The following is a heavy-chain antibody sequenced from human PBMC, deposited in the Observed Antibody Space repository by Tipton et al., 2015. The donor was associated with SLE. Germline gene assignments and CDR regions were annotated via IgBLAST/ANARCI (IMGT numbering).Heavy chain of an antibody. CDR1: GYSFTNSW. CDR3: ARRWVQTVFDY. J-gene: IGHJ4*02. Sequence: QLVQSGPEVKKPGASVTVTCKASGYSFTNSWIVWFRHMPGKGLECMGMIDPSDSDTRYNPSFQGHVSMSIDRSTTTAYLQWRSLKASDTAMYFCARRWVQTVFDYWGQGTLVTVSS. V-gene: IGHV5-51*01. CDR2: IDPSDSDT. D-gene: IGHD3-10*01.